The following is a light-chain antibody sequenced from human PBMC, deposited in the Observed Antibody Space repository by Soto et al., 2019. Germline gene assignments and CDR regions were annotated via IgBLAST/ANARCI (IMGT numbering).Light chain of an antibody. Sequence: DIQMTQSPSTLSASVGDRVTITCRASQSISSWLAWYQQKPGKAPKLLIYKASSLESGVPSRFSGSGSGTKFTLTISSLQPDFFATYYCQQYKSYSPSTLGPGTRVDI. CDR1: QSISSW. CDR3: QQYKSYSPST. CDR2: KAS. J-gene: IGKJ3*01. V-gene: IGKV1-5*03.